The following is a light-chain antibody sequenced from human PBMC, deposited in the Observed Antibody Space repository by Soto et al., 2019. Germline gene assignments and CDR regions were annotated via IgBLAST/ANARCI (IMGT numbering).Light chain of an antibody. CDR1: SSDVGAYNY. V-gene: IGLV2-8*01. CDR3: SSYAGSNNPWV. CDR2: EVT. Sequence: QSALTQPPSASGSPGQSVTISCTGTSSDVGAYNYVCWYQQHPGKAPKLIISEVTKRPSGVPDRFSGSKSSNTASLTVTVLQAEDEADYYCSSYAGSNNPWVFGGGTKLTVL. J-gene: IGLJ3*02.